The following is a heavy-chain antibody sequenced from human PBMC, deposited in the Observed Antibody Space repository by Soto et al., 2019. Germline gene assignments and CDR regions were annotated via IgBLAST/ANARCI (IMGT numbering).Heavy chain of an antibody. D-gene: IGHD2-2*01. J-gene: IGHJ4*02. CDR2: IDIGGNT. CDR3: ARGRGSTGYLGREHYCDY. V-gene: IGHV3-66*01. CDR1: GFSVTNYY. Sequence: EVQVVESGGGLVQPGGSLRLSCAASGFSVTNYYMNWVRQAPGKGLEWVSIIDIGGNTYYADAVKDRFTISRDNSRNTLYLHMDSLRAEDTAVYYCARGRGSTGYLGREHYCDYWGQGTLVTVSP.